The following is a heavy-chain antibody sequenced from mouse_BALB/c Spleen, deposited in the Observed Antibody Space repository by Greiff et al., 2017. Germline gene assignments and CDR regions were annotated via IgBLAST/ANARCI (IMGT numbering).Heavy chain of an antibody. CDR2: IDPENGNT. CDR1: GYTFTDYY. D-gene: IGHD3-3*01. Sequence: EVQLQQPGAELVMPGASVKMSCKASGYTFTDYYMHWVKQRPEQGLEWIGWIDPENGNTIYDPKFQGKASITADTSSNTAYLQLSSLTSEDTAVYYCARDGAYWGQGTLVTVSA. J-gene: IGHJ3*01. CDR3: ARDGAY. V-gene: IGHV14-1*02.